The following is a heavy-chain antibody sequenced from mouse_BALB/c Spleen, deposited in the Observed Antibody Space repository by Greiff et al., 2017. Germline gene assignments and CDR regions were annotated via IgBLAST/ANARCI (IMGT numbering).Heavy chain of an antibody. J-gene: IGHJ1*03. Sequence: EVKLVESGGGLVQPGGSRKLSCAASGFTFSSFGMHWVRQAPEKGLEWVAYISSGSSTIYYADTVKGRFTISRDNPKNTLFLQMTSLRSEDTATYYCARTGVRYWYFDVWGTGTTVTVSS. V-gene: IGHV5-17*02. CDR2: ISSGSSTI. D-gene: IGHD2-14*01. CDR1: GFTFSSFG. CDR3: ARTGVRYWYFDV.